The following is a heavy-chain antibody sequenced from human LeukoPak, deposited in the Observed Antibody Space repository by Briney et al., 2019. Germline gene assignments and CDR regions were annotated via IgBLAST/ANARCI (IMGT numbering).Heavy chain of an antibody. D-gene: IGHD1-26*01. CDR3: AKDVGKWESLHFFDY. J-gene: IGHJ4*02. Sequence: GGSLRLSCAASGFTFSSYSMSWVRQAPGKGLEWISGISGSGASTYYADSVTGRFTISRDNSRNTLYLQMNSLRGDDTAVYYCAKDVGKWESLHFFDYWGQGTLVTVSS. V-gene: IGHV3-23*01. CDR1: GFTFSSYS. CDR2: ISGSGAST.